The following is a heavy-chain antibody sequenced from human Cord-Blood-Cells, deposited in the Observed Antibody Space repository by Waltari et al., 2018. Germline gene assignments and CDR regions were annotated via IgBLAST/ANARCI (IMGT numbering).Heavy chain of an antibody. CDR2: IYYSGLT. CDR3: ARLRQDIVVVPAAIRAFDI. J-gene: IGHJ3*02. D-gene: IGHD2-2*02. V-gene: IGHV4-39*01. CDR1: GGPIRSSSYY. Sequence: QLQLPESGPGLVKPSETLSLSCHVSGGPIRSSSYYWGWIGQPPGEGLEWIGSIYYSGLTYYNPSLKSRVTISVDTSKNQFSLKLSSVTAADTAVYYCARLRQDIVVVPAAIRAFDIWGQGTMVTVSS.